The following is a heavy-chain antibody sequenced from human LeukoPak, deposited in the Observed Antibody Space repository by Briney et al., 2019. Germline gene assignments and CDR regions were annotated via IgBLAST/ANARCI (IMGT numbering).Heavy chain of an antibody. D-gene: IGHD2-2*02. J-gene: IGHJ6*03. CDR1: GGSISSSSYY. CDR2: IYYSGST. Sequence: KPSETLSLTCTVSGGSISSSSYYWGWIRQPPGKGLEWIGSIYYSGSTYYNPSLKSRVTISVDTSKNQFSLKPSSVTAADTAVYYCARTVVPAAIPLYYYYYMDVWGKGTTVTVSS. V-gene: IGHV4-39*01. CDR3: ARTVVPAAIPLYYYYYMDV.